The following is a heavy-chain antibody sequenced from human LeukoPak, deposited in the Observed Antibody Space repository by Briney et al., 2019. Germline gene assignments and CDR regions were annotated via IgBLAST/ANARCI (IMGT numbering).Heavy chain of an antibody. D-gene: IGHD3-22*01. CDR3: AKVRDTGGYWHQAFDY. V-gene: IGHV3-23*01. CDR1: GFTFSSYA. J-gene: IGHJ4*02. Sequence: GGSLRLSCAASGFTFSSYAMSWVRQAPGKGLEWVSGISGRGGSTYYADSVKGRFTISRDSSKDTLCLQLNSLRAEDTAVYYCAKVRDTGGYWHQAFDYWGQGTLVTVSS. CDR2: ISGRGGST.